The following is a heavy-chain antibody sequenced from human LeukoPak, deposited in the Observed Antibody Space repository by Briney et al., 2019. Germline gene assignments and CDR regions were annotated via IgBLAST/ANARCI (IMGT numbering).Heavy chain of an antibody. CDR2: IYTSGST. V-gene: IGHV4-4*07. CDR1: GGSISSYY. Sequence: SETLSLTCSVSGGSISSYYWSWIRQPAGKGLEWIGRIYTSGSTNYNPSLKSRVSISVDTSKNQFSLKLSPVTAADTAVYYCARLLGSSTVADYWGQGTLVTVSS. J-gene: IGHJ4*02. D-gene: IGHD1-14*01. CDR3: ARLLGSSTVADY.